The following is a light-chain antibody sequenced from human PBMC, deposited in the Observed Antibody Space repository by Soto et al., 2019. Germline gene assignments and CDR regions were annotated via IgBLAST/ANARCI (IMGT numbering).Light chain of an antibody. Sequence: QPVLTQSPSASASLGASVKLTCTLSSGHSSYAIAWHQQQPEKGPRYLMKLNIDGSHSKGDGIPDRFSGSSSGAERYLTISSLQSEDEADYYWQTWDTGIRVVFGGGTKLTVL. CDR3: QTWDTGIRVV. J-gene: IGLJ2*01. CDR1: SGHSSYA. CDR2: LNIDGSH. V-gene: IGLV4-69*01.